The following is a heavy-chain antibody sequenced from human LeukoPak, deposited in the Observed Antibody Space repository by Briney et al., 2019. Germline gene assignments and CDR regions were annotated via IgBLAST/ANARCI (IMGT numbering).Heavy chain of an antibody. CDR3: ARGQSYYYDSSGYYNDY. V-gene: IGHV3-30*02. CDR2: IWYDGSNK. Sequence: PGGSLRLSCAASGFTFSDSGMYWVRQSPGKGLEWVALIWYDGSNKYYADSVKGRFTISRDNSKNTLYLQMNSLRAEDTAVYYCARGQSYYYDSSGYYNDYWGQGTLVTVSS. CDR1: GFTFSDSG. D-gene: IGHD3-22*01. J-gene: IGHJ4*02.